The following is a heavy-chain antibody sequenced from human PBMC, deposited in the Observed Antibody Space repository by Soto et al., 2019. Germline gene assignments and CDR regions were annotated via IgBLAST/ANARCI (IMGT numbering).Heavy chain of an antibody. CDR3: ARKLSGAVQGWAYGMDV. CDR1: GFTVSTYN. J-gene: IGHJ6*02. Sequence: EVHLVESGGGLMQPGGSLRLSCAASGFTVSTYNMIWVRQAPVKGLEWVSVTYSGGSTQYADSVKGRFTVSRDHSKNTLYLQMSSLRDEDTAVYYCARKLSGAVQGWAYGMDVWGRGTTVTVSS. V-gene: IGHV3-53*02. D-gene: IGHD1-26*01. CDR2: TYSGGST.